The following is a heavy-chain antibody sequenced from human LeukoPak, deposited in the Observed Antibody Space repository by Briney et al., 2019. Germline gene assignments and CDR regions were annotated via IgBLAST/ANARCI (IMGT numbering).Heavy chain of an antibody. Sequence: PGGSLRLSCAASGFTFSSYAMSWVRQAPGKGLEWVSAISGSGGSTYYADSVKGRSTISRDNSKNTLYLQMNSLRAEDTAVYYCAKDLYRDPFITMIVVVPDAFDIWGQGTMVTVSS. CDR2: ISGSGGST. CDR1: GFTFSSYA. D-gene: IGHD3-22*01. CDR3: AKDLYRDPFITMIVVVPDAFDI. V-gene: IGHV3-23*01. J-gene: IGHJ3*02.